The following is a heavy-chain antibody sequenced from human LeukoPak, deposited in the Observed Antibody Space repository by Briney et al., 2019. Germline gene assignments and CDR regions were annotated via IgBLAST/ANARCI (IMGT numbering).Heavy chain of an antibody. V-gene: IGHV4-30-2*01. CDR2: IYHSGST. CDR3: ARHSWLGVVAASLFDY. CDR1: GGSISSGGYY. Sequence: SETLSLTCTVSGGSISSGGYYWSWIRQPPGKGLEWIGYIYHSGSTYYNPSLKSRVTISVDRSKNQFSLKLSSVTAADTAVYYCARHSWLGVVAASLFDYWGQGTLVTVSS. J-gene: IGHJ4*02. D-gene: IGHD2-15*01.